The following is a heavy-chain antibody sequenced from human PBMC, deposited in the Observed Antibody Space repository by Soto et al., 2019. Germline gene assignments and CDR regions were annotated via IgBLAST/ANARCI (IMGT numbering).Heavy chain of an antibody. Sequence: QVQLVQSGAEVKKPGASVKVSCKSSGYTFTSYAIHWVRQAPGQRLAWMGWINAGNGNTKYSPKSQDRDTITRDTSARTAYMELSGLRSEDTAVYYCTRELGGWPDYWGQGTLVTVSS. V-gene: IGHV1-3*01. J-gene: IGHJ4*02. CDR3: TRELGGWPDY. D-gene: IGHD6-19*01. CDR1: GYTFTSYA. CDR2: INAGNGNT.